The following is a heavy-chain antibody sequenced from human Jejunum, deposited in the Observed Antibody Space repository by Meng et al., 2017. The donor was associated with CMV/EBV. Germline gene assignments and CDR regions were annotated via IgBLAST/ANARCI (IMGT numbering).Heavy chain of an antibody. D-gene: IGHD2-21*01. V-gene: IGHV4-34*01. CDR1: GYN. Sequence: GYNRGWIRHLPGKGLGWIEEVNDNGGTNYNPSLKSRVTISVGTSKNQLALRLDSVVAADTAGYYCARVGGFMVVRKGCRKTEYLQHWGDGPLVTVSS. CDR3: ARVGGFMVVRKGCRKTEYLQH. CDR2: VNDNGGT. J-gene: IGHJ1*01.